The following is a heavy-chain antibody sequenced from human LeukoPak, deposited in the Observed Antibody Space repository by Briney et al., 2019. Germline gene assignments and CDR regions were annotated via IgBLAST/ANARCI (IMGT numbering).Heavy chain of an antibody. J-gene: IGHJ3*02. CDR2: ITGSGRGT. Sequence: GGSLTLSCTASGLTFSNYATTWVRQAPGKGLEWVSSITGSGRGTYYADSVKGRFSVSRDHSQNTVFLHMNSLRADDTALYYCSKDPNGDYVGAFDMWGPGTMVTVSS. CDR3: SKDPNGDYVGAFDM. CDR1: GLTFSNYA. V-gene: IGHV3-23*01. D-gene: IGHD4-17*01.